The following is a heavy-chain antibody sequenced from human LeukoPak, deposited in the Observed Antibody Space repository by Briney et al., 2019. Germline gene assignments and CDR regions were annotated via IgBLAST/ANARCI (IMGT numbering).Heavy chain of an antibody. V-gene: IGHV4-39*01. CDR2: LYYSGRT. D-gene: IGHD5-12*01. J-gene: IGHJ3*02. Sequence: SETLSLTCTVSVGSITNNNYYWDWIRQPPGKGLEWIGDLYYSGRTHYNPSLKSRVTLSVDTSKNQFSLKLNSVTAADTAVYYCARHTRPGYSGYEHAFDIWGKGTMVTVSS. CDR3: ARHTRPGYSGYEHAFDI. CDR1: VGSITNNNYY.